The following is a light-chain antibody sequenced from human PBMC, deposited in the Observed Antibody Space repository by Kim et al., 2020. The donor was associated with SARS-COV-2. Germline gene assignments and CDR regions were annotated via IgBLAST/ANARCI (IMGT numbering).Light chain of an antibody. J-gene: IGKJ2*03. V-gene: IGKV3-20*01. CDR1: QNVDSSS. Sequence: SPGQRATLVCRASQNVDSSSLAWYQQRPGQAPSLLIYATSTRAADIPDRFSGSGSGTDFTLTINRLETEDFAVYYCQQYGGSPLYSFGQGTKLEI. CDR2: ATS. CDR3: QQYGGSPLYS.